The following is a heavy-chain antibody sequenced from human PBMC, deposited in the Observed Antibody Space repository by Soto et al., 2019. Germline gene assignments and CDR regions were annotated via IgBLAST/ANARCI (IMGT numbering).Heavy chain of an antibody. J-gene: IGHJ6*02. V-gene: IGHV1-18*01. CDR3: AREVDDSSGYYWRPRNSYYGMDV. Sequence: GASVKVSCKASGYTFTSYGSSWVRQAPGQGLEWMGWISAYNGNTNYAQKLQGRVTMTTDTSTSTAYMELRSLRSDDTAVYYCAREVDDSSGYYWRPRNSYYGMDVWGQGTTVTVSS. CDR1: GYTFTSYG. CDR2: ISAYNGNT. D-gene: IGHD3-22*01.